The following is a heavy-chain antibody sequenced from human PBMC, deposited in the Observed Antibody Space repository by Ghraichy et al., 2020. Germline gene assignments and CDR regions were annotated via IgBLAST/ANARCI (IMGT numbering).Heavy chain of an antibody. D-gene: IGHD4-17*01. J-gene: IGHJ4*02. Sequence: SETLSLTCTVSGGSISSYYWSWIRQPPGKGLDWIGYIYYSGSTNYNPSLKSRVTISVDTSKNQFSLKLSSVTAADTAVYYCASSLYGDYAAGPFDYWGQGTLVTGSS. CDR2: IYYSGST. CDR1: GGSISSYY. V-gene: IGHV4-59*01. CDR3: ASSLYGDYAAGPFDY.